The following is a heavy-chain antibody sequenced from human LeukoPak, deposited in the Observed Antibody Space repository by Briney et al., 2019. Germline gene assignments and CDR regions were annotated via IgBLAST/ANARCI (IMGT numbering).Heavy chain of an antibody. V-gene: IGHV4-34*01. Sequence: SETLSLTCAVSGGSFSGYSWSWVHQPPGKGLEWIGEINHSGSTNYNPSLKSRVTISVDTSKNQFSLKLSSVTAADTAVYYCARGGVTTLVWFDPWGQGTLVTVSS. D-gene: IGHD4-11*01. CDR2: INHSGST. CDR1: GGSFSGYS. CDR3: ARGGVTTLVWFDP. J-gene: IGHJ5*02.